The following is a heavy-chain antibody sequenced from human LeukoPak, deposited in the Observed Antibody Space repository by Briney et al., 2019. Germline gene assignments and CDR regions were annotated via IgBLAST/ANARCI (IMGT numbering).Heavy chain of an antibody. CDR2: ISSSSSYI. CDR3: ARAGPSTN. Sequence: GGSLRLSCTASGFTFGDLPMSWVRQAPGKGLEWVSSISSSSSYIYYADSVKGRFTISRDNAKNSLYLQMNSLRAEDTAVYYCARAGPSTNWGQGTLVTVSS. CDR1: GFTFGDLP. J-gene: IGHJ4*02. V-gene: IGHV3-21*01.